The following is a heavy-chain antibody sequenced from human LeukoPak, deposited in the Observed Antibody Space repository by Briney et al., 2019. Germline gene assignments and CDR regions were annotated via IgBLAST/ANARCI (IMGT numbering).Heavy chain of an antibody. Sequence: SETLSLTCTVSGGSISSYYWSWIRQPAGKGLEWIGRIYTSGSTNYNPSLKSRVTISVDRSKNQFSLKLSSVTAADTAVYYCARDGYSSSWETFDYWGQGTLVTVSS. V-gene: IGHV4-4*07. J-gene: IGHJ4*02. CDR1: GGSISSYY. CDR2: IYTSGST. CDR3: ARDGYSSSWETFDY. D-gene: IGHD6-13*01.